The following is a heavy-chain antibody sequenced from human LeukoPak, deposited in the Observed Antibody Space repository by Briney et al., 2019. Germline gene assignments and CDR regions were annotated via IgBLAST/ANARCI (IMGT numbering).Heavy chain of an antibody. CDR3: ARDRHYFYGMDV. CDR1: GFTFSSYA. J-gene: IGHJ6*02. V-gene: IGHV3-64*01. CDR2: ISSNGGST. Sequence: PGGSLRLSCAASGFTFSSYAMHWVRQAPGKGLEYVSAISSNGGSTYYANSVKGRFTISRDNSKNTLYLQMGSLRAEDMAVYYCARDRHYFYGMDVWGQGTTVTVSS.